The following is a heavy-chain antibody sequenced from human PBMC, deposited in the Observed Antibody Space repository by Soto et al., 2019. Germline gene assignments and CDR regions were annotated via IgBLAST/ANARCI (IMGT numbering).Heavy chain of an antibody. CDR2: IYYSGST. D-gene: IGHD3-10*01. CDR1: GGSISSYY. CDR3: ARDRAVSYFDY. Sequence: ASETLSLTCTVSGGSISSYYWSWIRQPPGKGLEWIGYIYYSGSTNYNPSLKSRVTISVDTSKNQFSLKLSSVTAADTAVYYCARDRAVSYFDYWGQGTLVTVSS. V-gene: IGHV4-59*01. J-gene: IGHJ4*02.